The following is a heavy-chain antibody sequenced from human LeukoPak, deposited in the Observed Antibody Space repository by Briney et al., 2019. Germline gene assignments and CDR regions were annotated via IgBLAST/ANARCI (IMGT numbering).Heavy chain of an antibody. Sequence: PGGSLRLSCAASGFTFSSYWMSWVRQAPGKGLEWVANIKQDGSEKYYVDSVKGRFTISRDNSKNTLYLQMNSLRPEDTAVYYCAKLGISSFDYWGQGTLVTVSS. J-gene: IGHJ4*02. V-gene: IGHV3-7*01. CDR1: GFTFSSYW. CDR3: AKLGISSFDY. D-gene: IGHD7-27*01. CDR2: IKQDGSEK.